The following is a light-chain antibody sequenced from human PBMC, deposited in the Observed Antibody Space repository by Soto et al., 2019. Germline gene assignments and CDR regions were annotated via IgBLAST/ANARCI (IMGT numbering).Light chain of an antibody. CDR1: SSDVGNYNY. V-gene: IGLV2-14*01. CDR2: QVS. CDR3: SSYATSSTLEV. J-gene: IGLJ1*01. Sequence: QSVLTQPASVSGSPGQSITISRTGTSSDVGNYNYVSWYQQHPGKAPQLMIFQVSNHASGVSNRFSGSKSGDTASLTISGLQAEDEADYYCSSYATSSTLEVFGTGTKGTVL.